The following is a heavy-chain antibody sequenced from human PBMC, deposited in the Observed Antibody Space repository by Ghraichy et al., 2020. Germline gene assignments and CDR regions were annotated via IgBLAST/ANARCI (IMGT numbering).Heavy chain of an antibody. V-gene: IGHV3-15*01. CDR1: GFTFKSAW. D-gene: IGHD3-3*01. CDR3: TTGIRSGYFVY. Sequence: GGSLRLSCAASGFTFKSAWMTWVRQAPGKGLEWVGRIQSKTDVGTTDYAAPVRGRFTISRDDSKNTLYLQMNSLKTEDTAVYYCTTGIRSGYFVYWGQGRLGTVSS. J-gene: IGHJ4*02. CDR2: IQSKTDVGTT.